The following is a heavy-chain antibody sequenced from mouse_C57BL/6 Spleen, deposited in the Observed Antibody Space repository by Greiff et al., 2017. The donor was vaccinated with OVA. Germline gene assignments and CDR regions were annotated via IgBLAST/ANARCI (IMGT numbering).Heavy chain of an antibody. CDR2: IYPGDGDT. J-gene: IGHJ3*01. V-gene: IGHV1-82*01. CDR1: GYAFSSSW. CDR3: ARDDDDAPS. Sequence: VKLQQSGPELVKPGASVKISCKASGYAFSSSWMNWVKQRPGKGLEWIGRIYPGDGDTNYNGKFKGKATLTADKSSSTAYMQLSSLTSEDSAVYFCARDDDDAPSWGQGTLVTVSA. D-gene: IGHD2-4*01.